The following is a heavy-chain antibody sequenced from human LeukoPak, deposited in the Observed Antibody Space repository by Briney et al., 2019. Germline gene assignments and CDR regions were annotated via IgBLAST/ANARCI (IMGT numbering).Heavy chain of an antibody. V-gene: IGHV1-8*01. CDR2: MNPNSGNT. Sequence: ASVKVSCKASGYTFTSYDINWVRQATGQGLEWMGWMNPNSGNTGYAQKFQGRVTMTRNTSKSTAYMELSSLRSEDTAVYYCARYRAFYGDYAFYYYYYGMDVWGQGTTVTVSS. D-gene: IGHD4-17*01. CDR3: ARYRAFYGDYAFYYYYYGMDV. J-gene: IGHJ6*02. CDR1: GYTFTSYD.